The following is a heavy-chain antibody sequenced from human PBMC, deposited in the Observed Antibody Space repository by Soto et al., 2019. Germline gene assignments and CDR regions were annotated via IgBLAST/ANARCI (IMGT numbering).Heavy chain of an antibody. CDR1: GFTVSSGY. V-gene: IGHV3-53*01. J-gene: IGHJ4*02. D-gene: IGHD1-26*01. Sequence: EVQLVESGGGLIQPGGSPRLSCAASGFTVSSGYMSWVRQAPGKGLEWVSALYSGGKTYYADSVKGRFTISRDNSNNTLYLQMNSLRADDTAVYYCATQVGTSTTFDYWGQGALVTVSP. CDR2: LYSGGKT. CDR3: ATQVGTSTTFDY.